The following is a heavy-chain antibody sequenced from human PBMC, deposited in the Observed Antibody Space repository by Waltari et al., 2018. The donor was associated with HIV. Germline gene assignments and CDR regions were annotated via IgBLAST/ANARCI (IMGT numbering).Heavy chain of an antibody. CDR2: IYHSGST. J-gene: IGHJ4*02. D-gene: IGHD1-26*01. Sequence: QVQLQESGPGLVQPSETLSLTCAASGYSISSGYYWGWIRPPPGKGLEWIGSIYHSGSTYYNPSLKSRVTISVDTSKNQFSLKLSSVTAADTAVYYCARVYGYSGSYPGAPDDYWGQGTLVTVSS. V-gene: IGHV4-38-2*01. CDR3: ARVYGYSGSYPGAPDDY. CDR1: GYSISSGYY.